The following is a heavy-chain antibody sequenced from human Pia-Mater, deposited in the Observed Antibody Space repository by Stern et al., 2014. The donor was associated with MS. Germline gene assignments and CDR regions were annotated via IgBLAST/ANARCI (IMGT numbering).Heavy chain of an antibody. J-gene: IGHJ6*02. Sequence: VQLVESGAEVKKPGSSVKVSCKASGGTFNVYAINWLRQAPGQGLEWMGGIIPIFGTANYAQKFQGRVTITADESTRTSSMQLSSLRYDDTAVYYCARDGRHTDNYGLAVWGQGTTVTVSS. CDR2: IIPIFGTA. D-gene: IGHD3-9*01. V-gene: IGHV1-69*01. CDR1: GGTFNVYA. CDR3: ARDGRHTDNYGLAV.